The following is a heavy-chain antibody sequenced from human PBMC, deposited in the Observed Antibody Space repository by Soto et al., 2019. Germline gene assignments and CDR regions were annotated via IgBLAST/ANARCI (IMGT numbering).Heavy chain of an antibody. CDR2: IDSHGSST. V-gene: IGHV3-74*03. J-gene: IGHJ4*02. CDR1: GFIFKNYW. D-gene: IGHD2-15*01. Sequence: EVSLVESGGGLVQPGGSPRLSCAASGFIFKNYWIHWVRQSPEKGLLWVSRIDSHGSSTTYADSVRGRFTISRDNANNTVYLQMTGLRADDTAIYFCARGEAVARWSIDSWGRGPVVTVSS. CDR3: ARGEAVARWSIDS.